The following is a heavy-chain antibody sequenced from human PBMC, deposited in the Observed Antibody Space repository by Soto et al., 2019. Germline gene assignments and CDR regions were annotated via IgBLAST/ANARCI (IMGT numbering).Heavy chain of an antibody. J-gene: IGHJ4*02. CDR1: GYTLTELS. V-gene: IGHV1-24*01. Sequence: ASVKVSCKVSGYTLTELSMHWVRQAPGKGLEWMGGFDPEDGETIYAQKFQGGVTMTEDTSTDTAYMELSSLRSEDTAVYYCATFRPVPYYFDFWGQGTLVTVSS. D-gene: IGHD3-10*02. CDR2: FDPEDGET. CDR3: ATFRPVPYYFDF.